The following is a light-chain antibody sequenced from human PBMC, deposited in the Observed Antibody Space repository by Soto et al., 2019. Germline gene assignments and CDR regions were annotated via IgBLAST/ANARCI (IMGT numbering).Light chain of an antibody. J-gene: IGLJ3*02. V-gene: IGLV1-44*01. CDR3: AAWGDSLNTWV. Sequence: QSVLTQPPSASATPGQTVTISCSGSSSNIGGNAVSWYQHFPGTAPKVLIYSDDQRPSGVPDRFSGSKSGTSASLAISGLQAEDEADYFCAAWGDSLNTWVFGGGTKVTVL. CDR2: SDD. CDR1: SSNIGGNA.